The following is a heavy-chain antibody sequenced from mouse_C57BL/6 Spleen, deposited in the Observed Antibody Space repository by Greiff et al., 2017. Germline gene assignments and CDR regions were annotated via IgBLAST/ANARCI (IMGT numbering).Heavy chain of an antibody. CDR3: ARASYYSNYAFYYFDY. Sequence: VKLMESGPELVKPGASVKISCKASGYAFSSSWMNWVKQRPGKGLEWIGRIYPGDGDTNYNGKFKGKATLTADKSSSTAYMQLSSLTSEDSAVYFCARASYYSNYAFYYFDYWGQGTTLTVSS. CDR2: IYPGDGDT. J-gene: IGHJ2*01. V-gene: IGHV1-82*01. CDR1: GYAFSSSW. D-gene: IGHD2-5*01.